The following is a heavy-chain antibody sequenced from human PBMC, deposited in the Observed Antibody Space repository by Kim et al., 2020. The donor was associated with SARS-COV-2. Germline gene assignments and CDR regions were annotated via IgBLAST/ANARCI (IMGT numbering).Heavy chain of an antibody. CDR3: AKDMVWDYGDYEYYFDY. V-gene: IGHV3-9*01. Sequence: GGSLRLSCAASGFTFDDYAMHWVRQAPGKGLEWVSGISWNSGSIGYADSVKGRFTISRDNAKNSLYLQMNSLRAEDTALYYCAKDMVWDYGDYEYYFDYWGQGTLVTVSS. CDR2: ISWNSGSI. CDR1: GFTFDDYA. J-gene: IGHJ4*02. D-gene: IGHD4-17*01.